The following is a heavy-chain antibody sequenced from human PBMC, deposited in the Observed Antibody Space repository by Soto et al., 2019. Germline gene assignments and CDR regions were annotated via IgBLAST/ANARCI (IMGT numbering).Heavy chain of an antibody. CDR1: GGSFSGYY. CDR2: INHSGST. D-gene: IGHD2-15*01. CDR3: ARDGIVVVVAATSYYMDV. V-gene: IGHV4-34*01. Sequence: SETLSLTCAVYGGSFSGYYWSWIRQPPGKGLEWIGEINHSGSTNYNPSLKSRVTISVDTSKNQFSLKLSSVTAADTAVYYCARDGIVVVVAATSYYMDVWGKGTTVTVSS. J-gene: IGHJ6*03.